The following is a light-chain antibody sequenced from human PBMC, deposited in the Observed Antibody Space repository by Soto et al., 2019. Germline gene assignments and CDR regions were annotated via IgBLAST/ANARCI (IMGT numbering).Light chain of an antibody. CDR3: RTWDSSLSGFYV. Sequence: QSVLTQPPSVSAAPGQKVTLSCSGSSSNIGSNYVSWYQHLPGTAPKLLIYANNKRPSGIPDRFSGSKSGTSATLGITGLQTGEEPDSYCRTWDSSLSGFYVFGTGTKVTVL. J-gene: IGLJ1*01. CDR1: SSNIGSNY. CDR2: ANN. V-gene: IGLV1-51*02.